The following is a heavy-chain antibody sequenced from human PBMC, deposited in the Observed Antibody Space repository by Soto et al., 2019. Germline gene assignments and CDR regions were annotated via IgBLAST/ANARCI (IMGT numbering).Heavy chain of an antibody. D-gene: IGHD3-10*01. CDR3: ATYYFGSGSYYRFDN. CDR2: ISASDGST. Sequence: ASVKVSCKASGYAFSFGFSWVRQAPGQGLEWMGWISASDGSTNSAQKFRGRISLTTDTSTNTAYLDLLSLTSDDMAVYFCATYYFGSGSYYRFDNWGQGTLVTV. CDR1: GYAFSFG. V-gene: IGHV1-18*03. J-gene: IGHJ4*02.